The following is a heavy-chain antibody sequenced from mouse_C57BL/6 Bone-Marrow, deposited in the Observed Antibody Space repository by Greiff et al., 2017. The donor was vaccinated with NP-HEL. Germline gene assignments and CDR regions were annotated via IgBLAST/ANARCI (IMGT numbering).Heavy chain of an antibody. CDR3: ARRGYDYDDY. CDR1: GYTFTSYG. Sequence: VQLKESGAELARPGASVKLSCKASGYTFTSYGISWVKQRTGQGLEWIGEIYPRSGNTYYNEKFKGKATLTADKSSSTAYMELRSLTSEDSAVYFCARRGYDYDDYWGQGTTLTVSS. J-gene: IGHJ2*01. CDR2: IYPRSGNT. V-gene: IGHV1-81*01. D-gene: IGHD2-4*01.